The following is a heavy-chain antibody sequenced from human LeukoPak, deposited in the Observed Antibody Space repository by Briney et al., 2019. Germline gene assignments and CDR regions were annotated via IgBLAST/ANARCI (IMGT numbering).Heavy chain of an antibody. J-gene: IGHJ4*02. CDR3: ARGGGVAVTVVFDY. D-gene: IGHD2-8*02. CDR1: GYTFNRYG. V-gene: IGHV1-18*01. Sequence: ASVKVSCKAPGYTFNRYGFTGVRQAPGKGLEWLGWISAYNGDTNYAQKFQGRVTMTTDTSTTTAYMELRSLGSDDTAVYYCARGGGVAVTVVFDYWGQGTLVTVSS. CDR2: ISAYNGDT.